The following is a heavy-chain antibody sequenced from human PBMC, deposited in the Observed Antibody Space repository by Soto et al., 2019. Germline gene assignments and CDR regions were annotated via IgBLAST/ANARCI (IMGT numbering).Heavy chain of an antibody. Sequence: ESGGGVVQPGRSLRLSCAASGFIFSGYAMHWVRQAPGKGLEWVAVISYDGNTKYYADSVKGRFTVSRDNSKNTLDVQMNNLSAEDTAMYYCAKETSAYEIDYWGQGTLVTVSS. CDR2: ISYDGNTK. CDR3: AKETSAYEIDY. CDR1: GFIFSGYA. D-gene: IGHD5-12*01. V-gene: IGHV3-30-3*01. J-gene: IGHJ4*02.